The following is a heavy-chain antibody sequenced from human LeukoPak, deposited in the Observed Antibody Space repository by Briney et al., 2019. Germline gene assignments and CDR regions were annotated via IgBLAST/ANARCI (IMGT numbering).Heavy chain of an antibody. CDR1: GGTFSSYA. CDR2: IIPMFGTA. Sequence: SVTVSFTASGGTFSSYAISWVRQAPGQGLEWMGVIIPMFGTANYAQKFQGRVTITADKSTTTAYMELSSLRSVDTAMYYCARDRYYDCWSGSHYFDYWGQGTLVTVSS. J-gene: IGHJ4*02. CDR3: ARDRYYDCWSGSHYFDY. D-gene: IGHD3-3*01. V-gene: IGHV1-69*06.